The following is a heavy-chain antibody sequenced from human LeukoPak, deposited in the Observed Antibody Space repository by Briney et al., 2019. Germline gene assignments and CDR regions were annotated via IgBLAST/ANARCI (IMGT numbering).Heavy chain of an antibody. CDR3: AGSYYNVFDY. CDR2: IKSKTDGGTT. D-gene: IGHD3-10*01. J-gene: IGHJ4*02. CDR1: GFTFSAAW. V-gene: IGHV3-15*01. Sequence: GGSLRLSCAASGFTFSAAWMSWVRQTPGRGLEWVGRIKSKTDGGTTDYAAPVKGRFTISRDDSKNTLYLQMNSLRAEDTAVYYCAGSYYNVFDYWGQGTLVTVSS.